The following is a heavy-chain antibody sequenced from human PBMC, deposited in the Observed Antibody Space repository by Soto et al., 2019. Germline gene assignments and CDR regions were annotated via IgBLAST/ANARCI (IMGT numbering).Heavy chain of an antibody. D-gene: IGHD2-15*01. CDR3: ATVLWYLAPFDY. V-gene: IGHV1-3*01. J-gene: IGHJ4*02. CDR1: GYTFTSYA. CDR2: INAGNGDT. Sequence: ASVKVSCKASGYTFTSYAMHWVRQAPGQRLEWMGWINAGNGDTKYSQKFQGRVTITRDTSATTAYMELNSLRSEDTAVYYCATVLWYLAPFDYCGQGTMVTVSS.